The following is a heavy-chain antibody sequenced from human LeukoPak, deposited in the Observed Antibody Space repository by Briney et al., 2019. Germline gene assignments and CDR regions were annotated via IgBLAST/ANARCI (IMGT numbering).Heavy chain of an antibody. CDR2: IYTSGST. CDR3: ARGERSSGWYPRAGPLRAFDI. J-gene: IGHJ3*02. V-gene: IGHV4-61*02. D-gene: IGHD6-19*01. CDR1: GGSISSGSYY. Sequence: SQTLSLTCTVFGGSISSGSYYWSWIRQPAGKGLEWIGRIYTSGSTNYNPSLKSRVTISVDTSKNQFSLKLSSVTAADTAVYYCARGERSSGWYPRAGPLRAFDIWGQGTMVTVSS.